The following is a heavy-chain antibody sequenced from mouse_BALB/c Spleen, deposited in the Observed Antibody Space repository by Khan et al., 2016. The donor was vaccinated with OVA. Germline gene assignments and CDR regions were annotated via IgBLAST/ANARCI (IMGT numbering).Heavy chain of an antibody. Sequence: QVQLQQSGAELSRPGASVKMSCKASGYTFTSNTMHWVKQRPGQGLEWIGYINPRSDYTIYSQKFKDKATLTADISSSTAYMQLSSLTSDDSAVYYCARRTTGYAMDYWGQGTTVTFSS. V-gene: IGHV1-4*01. J-gene: IGHJ4*01. CDR2: INPRSDYT. D-gene: IGHD2-14*01. CDR1: GYTFTSNT. CDR3: ARRTTGYAMDY.